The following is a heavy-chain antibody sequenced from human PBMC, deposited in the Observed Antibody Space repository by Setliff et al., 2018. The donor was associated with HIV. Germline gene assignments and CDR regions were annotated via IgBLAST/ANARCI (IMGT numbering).Heavy chain of an antibody. D-gene: IGHD4-17*01. CDR3: ARQPPPGDYADY. V-gene: IGHV4-38-2*02. CDR2: MYPNGRT. J-gene: IGHJ4*02. Sequence: SETLSLTCNVSGFSIGNFYYWGWVRQPPGKGLEWVGSMYPNGRTYYNPSVKSRVTISVDTSKNQFFLKLSSVTAADTAMYYCARQPPPGDYADYWGQGTLVTVSS. CDR1: GFSIGNFYY.